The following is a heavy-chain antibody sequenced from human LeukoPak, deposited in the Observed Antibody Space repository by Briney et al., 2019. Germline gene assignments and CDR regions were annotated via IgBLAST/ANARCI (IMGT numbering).Heavy chain of an antibody. CDR2: IDPSDSYT. CDR3: ARHRVYTVTSPLDY. CDR1: GYSFTSYW. J-gene: IGHJ4*02. Sequence: KNGESLRISCKGSGYSFTSYWISWVRQMPGKGLEWMGSIDPSDSYTKYSPSFQGHVTISADKSISTAYLQWSSLKASDTAIYYCARHRVYTVTSPLDYWGQGTLVTVSP. D-gene: IGHD4-17*01. V-gene: IGHV5-10-1*01.